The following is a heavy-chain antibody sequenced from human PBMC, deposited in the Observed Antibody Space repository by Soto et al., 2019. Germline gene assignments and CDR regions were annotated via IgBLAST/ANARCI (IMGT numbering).Heavy chain of an antibody. CDR2: IIPIFGTT. V-gene: IGHV1-69*15. CDR3: AKDGGREGYFGNWFDP. Sequence: QVQLVQSGAELKKPGSSVKVSCKASGGTFSNYAITSVRQAPGQGLEWLGRIIPIFGTTDYAQKLQGRVTSTADESTTTAYMELSSLRSDDTAVYYCAKDGGREGYFGNWFDPWGQGTLVTVSS. D-gene: IGHD2-15*01. J-gene: IGHJ5*02. CDR1: GGTFSNYA.